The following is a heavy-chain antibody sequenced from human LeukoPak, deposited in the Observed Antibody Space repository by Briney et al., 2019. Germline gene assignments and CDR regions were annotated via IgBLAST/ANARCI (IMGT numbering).Heavy chain of an antibody. J-gene: IGHJ4*02. CDR1: GGTFSSYA. Sequence: SVKVSCKASGGTFSSYAISWVRQAPGQGLEWMGGIIPIFGTANYAQKFQGRVTITTDESTSTAYMELSSLRSEDTAVYYCASQGYCTNGVCYPGEYWGQGTLVTVSS. CDR3: ASQGYCTNGVCYPGEY. CDR2: IIPIFGTA. V-gene: IGHV1-69*05. D-gene: IGHD2-8*01.